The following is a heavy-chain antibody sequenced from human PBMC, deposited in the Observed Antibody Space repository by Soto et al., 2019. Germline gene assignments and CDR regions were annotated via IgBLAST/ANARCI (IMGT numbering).Heavy chain of an antibody. V-gene: IGHV3-74*01. J-gene: IGHJ4*02. Sequence: EVQLVESGGGLVQPGGSLRLSCTAPQFTFSGYWMHWVRQAPGKGLVWVSHINTDGTITSYADFVKGRFTISRDNAKNTLYLQMNSLGAEDTPVYYCATLSAPSDYWGLGTLVTVS. CDR2: INTDGTIT. CDR3: ATLSAPSDY. CDR1: QFTFSGYW.